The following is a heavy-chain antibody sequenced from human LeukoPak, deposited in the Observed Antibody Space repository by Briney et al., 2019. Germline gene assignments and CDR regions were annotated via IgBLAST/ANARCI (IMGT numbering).Heavy chain of an antibody. CDR3: ARGRGGWYYDC. CDR1: GLTFSAYG. CDR2: ISSDGSKE. J-gene: IGHJ4*02. D-gene: IGHD6-19*01. Sequence: GGSLRLSCAISGLTFSAYGMHWVRQAPGEGLEWVAVISSDGSKEYYVDSVKGRFTIFRDNSKNTFYLQMNSLRAEDAAVYYCARGRGGWYYDCWGQGILVTVSS. V-gene: IGHV3-30*03.